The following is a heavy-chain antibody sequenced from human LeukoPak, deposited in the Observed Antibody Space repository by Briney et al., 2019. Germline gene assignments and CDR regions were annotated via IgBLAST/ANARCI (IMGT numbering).Heavy chain of an antibody. CDR3: AIMHGYYDGTGYWVQ. V-gene: IGHV3-23*01. D-gene: IGHD3-22*01. CDR2: ITTNGGRT. J-gene: IGHJ1*01. Sequence: PGGSLRLSCAASGFTFASYGMSWVRQAPGKGLVWVSFITTNGGRTSYADSVEGRFTISRDNPRNTLYMQMNSLRDEDTAVYYCAIMHGYYDGTGYWVQWGQGTLVTVSS. CDR1: GFTFASYG.